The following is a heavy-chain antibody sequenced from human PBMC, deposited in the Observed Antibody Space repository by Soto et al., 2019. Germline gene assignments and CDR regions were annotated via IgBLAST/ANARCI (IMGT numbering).Heavy chain of an antibody. CDR1: GFTFSSYA. Sequence: GGSLRLSCAPSGFTFSSYAMSWVRQAPGKGLEWVSAISGSGGSTYYADSVKGRFTISRDNSKNTLYLQMNSLRAEDTAVYYCAKFFVVVPAAIQEFSYFYYGMDVWGQGATVP. D-gene: IGHD2-2*02. V-gene: IGHV3-23*01. CDR3: AKFFVVVPAAIQEFSYFYYGMDV. CDR2: ISGSGGST. J-gene: IGHJ6*01.